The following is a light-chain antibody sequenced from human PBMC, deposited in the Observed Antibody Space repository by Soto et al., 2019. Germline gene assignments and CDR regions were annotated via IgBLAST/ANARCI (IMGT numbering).Light chain of an antibody. Sequence: SYELTQPPSVSVAPGQTAGISCAGNNFPMKSVNWYQQKPGQAPVLVAFDDSDRPSGIPERFSGSISGNTASLTITRVEAGDEADYYCQVWDDSSDLVLFGGGTKLTVL. CDR3: QVWDDSSDLVL. V-gene: IGLV3-21*02. J-gene: IGLJ2*01. CDR2: DDS. CDR1: NFPMKS.